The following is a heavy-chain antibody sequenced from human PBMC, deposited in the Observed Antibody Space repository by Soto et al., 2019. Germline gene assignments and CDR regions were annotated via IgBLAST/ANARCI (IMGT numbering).Heavy chain of an antibody. D-gene: IGHD3-9*01. CDR2: IYYSGST. CDR3: ARGVYDILTYYYYYMDV. J-gene: IGHJ6*03. CDR1: GGSISSSSYY. V-gene: IGHV4-39*01. Sequence: PSETLSLTCTVSGGSISSSSYYWGWIRQPPGKGLEWIGSIYYSGSTYYNPSLKSRVTISVDTSKNQFSLKLSSVTAADTAVYYCARGVYDILTYYYYYMDVWGKGTTVTVSS.